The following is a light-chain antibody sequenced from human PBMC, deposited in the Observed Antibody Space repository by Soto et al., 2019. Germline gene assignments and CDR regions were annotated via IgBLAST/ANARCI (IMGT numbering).Light chain of an antibody. CDR3: CSYAGTYTFYV. V-gene: IGLV2-11*01. CDR1: SSDVGGYNY. CDR2: DVT. J-gene: IGLJ1*01. Sequence: QSVLTQPRSVSGSPGQSVTISCTGSSSDVGGYNYVSWYQQHPGKAPKLLIYDVTKRPSGVPDRFSGSSSGNTASLTISGLQAEDEADYYCCSYAGTYTFYVFGTGTKLTVL.